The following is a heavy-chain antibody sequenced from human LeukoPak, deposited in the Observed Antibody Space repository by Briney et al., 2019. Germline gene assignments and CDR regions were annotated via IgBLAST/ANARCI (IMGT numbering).Heavy chain of an antibody. D-gene: IGHD3-3*01. V-gene: IGHV3-30*04. CDR1: GFTFNSYD. Sequence: GGSLRLSCAASGFTFNSYDMHWVRQAPGKGLEWVAVISYDGGKQYYADSVKGRFTISRDNSKSTLYLQVNSLRAEDTAVYYCARAAGKENGYDFWFEHWGQGTLVTVSS. CDR3: ARAAGKENGYDFWFEH. J-gene: IGHJ5*02. CDR2: ISYDGGKQ.